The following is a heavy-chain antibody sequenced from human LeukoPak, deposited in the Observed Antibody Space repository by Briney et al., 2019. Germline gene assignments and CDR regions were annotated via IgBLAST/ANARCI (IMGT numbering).Heavy chain of an antibody. D-gene: IGHD3-22*01. Sequence: QPWGSLRLSCAASGFTFSSYAMRWVRQAPGKGLEWVSAISGSGGSTYYADSVKGRFTISRDNSKNTLYLQMNSLRAEDTAVYYCAKRYYYDSSGYYYKPYYYYGMDVWGQGTTVTVSS. CDR1: GFTFSSYA. CDR2: ISGSGGST. V-gene: IGHV3-23*01. CDR3: AKRYYYDSSGYYYKPYYYYGMDV. J-gene: IGHJ6*02.